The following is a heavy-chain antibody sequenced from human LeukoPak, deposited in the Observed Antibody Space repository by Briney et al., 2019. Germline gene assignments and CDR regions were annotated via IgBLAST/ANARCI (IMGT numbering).Heavy chain of an antibody. CDR3: ARDVFGSGSPDYFDY. V-gene: IGHV4-34*01. D-gene: IGHD3-10*01. J-gene: IGHJ4*02. CDR2: INHSGST. Sequence: SETLSLTCAVYGGSFSGYYWSWIRQPPGKGLEWIGEINHSGSTNYNPSLKSRVTISVDTSKNQFSLKLSSVTAADTAVYYCARDVFGSGSPDYFDYWGQGTLVTVSS. CDR1: GGSFSGYY.